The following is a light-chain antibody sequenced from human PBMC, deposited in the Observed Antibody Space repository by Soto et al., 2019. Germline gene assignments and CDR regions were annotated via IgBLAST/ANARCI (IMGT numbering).Light chain of an antibody. J-gene: IGLJ3*02. V-gene: IGLV2-23*02. CDR2: EVN. CDR3: CSSVGSPNWV. Sequence: QSALTQPASVSGSPGQSITISCTGTSSDVGSYNRVSWYLQHPGKAPTLMIYEVNKRPSGVSNRFSGSKSGNTASLTISGLQAEDEADYYCCSSVGSPNWVFGGGTKLTVL. CDR1: SSDVGSYNR.